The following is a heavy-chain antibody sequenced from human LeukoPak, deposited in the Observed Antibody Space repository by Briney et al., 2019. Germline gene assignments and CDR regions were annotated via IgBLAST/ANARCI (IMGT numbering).Heavy chain of an antibody. D-gene: IGHD3-9*01. V-gene: IGHV1-2*02. CDR1: GYTFTGYY. Sequence: ASVKVSCKASGYTFTGYYMHWVRQAPGQGLEWMGWINPNSGGTNYAQKFQGRVTITADESTSTAYMELSSLRSEDTAVYYCARSIILTGSFDYWGQGTLVTVSS. CDR3: ARSIILTGSFDY. J-gene: IGHJ4*02. CDR2: INPNSGGT.